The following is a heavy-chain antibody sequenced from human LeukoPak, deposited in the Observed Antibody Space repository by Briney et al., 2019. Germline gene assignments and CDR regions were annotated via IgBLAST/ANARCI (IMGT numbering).Heavy chain of an antibody. Sequence: GGSLRLSCAASGFTFSSYGMHWVRQAPGKGLEWVAVISYDGSNKYYADSVKGRFTISRDNSKNTLYPQMNSLRAEDTAVYYCAKEAAIFDSPYFDYWGQGTLVTVSS. CDR1: GFTFSSYG. D-gene: IGHD3-3*01. CDR3: AKEAAIFDSPYFDY. J-gene: IGHJ4*02. V-gene: IGHV3-30*18. CDR2: ISYDGSNK.